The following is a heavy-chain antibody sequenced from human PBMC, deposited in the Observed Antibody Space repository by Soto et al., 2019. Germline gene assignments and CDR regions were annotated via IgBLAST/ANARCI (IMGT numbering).Heavy chain of an antibody. V-gene: IGHV3-30-3*01. CDR2: ISYDGSNK. CDR3: ARAYEGDYFDY. Sequence: QVQLVESGGGVVQPGRSLRLSCAASGFTFSSYAMHWVRQAPGKGLEWVAVISYDGSNKYYADSVKGRFTIYRDNSKKTLYLQMNSLRAEDTAVYYCARAYEGDYFDYWGQGTLVTVSS. D-gene: IGHD3-16*01. CDR1: GFTFSSYA. J-gene: IGHJ4*02.